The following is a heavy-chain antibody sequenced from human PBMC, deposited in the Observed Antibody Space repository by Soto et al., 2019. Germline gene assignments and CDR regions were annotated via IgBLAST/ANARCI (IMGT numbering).Heavy chain of an antibody. CDR2: IIPIFGTA. Sequence: GASVKVSCKASGGTFSRYAISWVRQAPGQGLEWMGGIIPIFGTANYAQKFQGRVTITSDESTSTAYMELSSLRSEDTAVYYCARRDYYGSGSYYSHYYYYGMDVWGQGTTVTVSS. D-gene: IGHD3-10*01. CDR1: GGTFSRYA. V-gene: IGHV1-69*13. J-gene: IGHJ6*02. CDR3: ARRDYYGSGSYYSHYYYYGMDV.